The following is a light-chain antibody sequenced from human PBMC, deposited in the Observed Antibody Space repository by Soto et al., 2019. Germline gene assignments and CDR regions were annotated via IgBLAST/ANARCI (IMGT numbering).Light chain of an antibody. J-gene: IGLJ1*01. Sequence: QSVLTQPPSVSGAPGQRVTISFTGSSSNFGAGYEVHWYKQVPGAAPTLVIFNNLNRPSGVPGRFSGSKSGTSASLVISGLQAEDEADYYCQSFDSSLRVYVFGSGTKVTVL. CDR2: NNL. CDR1: SSNFGAGYE. V-gene: IGLV1-40*01. CDR3: QSFDSSLRVYV.